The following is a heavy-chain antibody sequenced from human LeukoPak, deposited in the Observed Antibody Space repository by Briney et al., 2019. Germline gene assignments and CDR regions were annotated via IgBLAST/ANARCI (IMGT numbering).Heavy chain of an antibody. CDR1: EFSVGSNY. V-gene: IGHV3-53*01. D-gene: IGHD3-22*01. CDR3: ANDGAYYDSSTDAFDI. CDR2: IYSGGST. Sequence: GGSLRLSCAASEFSVGSNYMTWVRQAPGKGLEWVSLIYSGGSTYYADSVKGRFIISRDNSKNTLYLQMNSLRAEDTAVYYCANDGAYYDSSTDAFDIWGQGTMVTVSS. J-gene: IGHJ3*02.